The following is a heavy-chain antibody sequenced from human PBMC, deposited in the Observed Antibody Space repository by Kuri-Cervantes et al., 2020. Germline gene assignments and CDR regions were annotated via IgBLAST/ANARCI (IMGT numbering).Heavy chain of an antibody. D-gene: IGHD4-17*01. CDR1: GFTFSSYS. CDR2: ISSSSSYI. CDR3: ARDIFQTTTVTTSFDY. Sequence: GESLKISCAASGFTFSSYSMNWVRQAPGKGLEWVSSISSSSSYIYYADSVKGRFTISRDNAKNSLYLQMNSLRAEDTAVYYCARDIFQTTTVTTSFDYWGQGTLVTVSS. J-gene: IGHJ4*02. V-gene: IGHV3-21*01.